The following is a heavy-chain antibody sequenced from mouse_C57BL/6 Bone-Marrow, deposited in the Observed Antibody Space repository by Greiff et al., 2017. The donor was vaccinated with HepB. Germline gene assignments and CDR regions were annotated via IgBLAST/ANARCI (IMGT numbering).Heavy chain of an antibody. CDR2: IYPRSGNT. CDR1: GYTFTSYG. J-gene: IGHJ3*01. CDR3: ARSYYDYGWFAY. Sequence: SGAELVKPGASVKLSCKASGYTFTSYGISWVKQRTGQGLEWIGEIYPRSGNTYYNEKFKGKATLTADKSSSTAYMELRSLTSEDSAVYFCARSYYDYGWFAYWGQGTLVTVSA. D-gene: IGHD2-4*01. V-gene: IGHV1-81*01.